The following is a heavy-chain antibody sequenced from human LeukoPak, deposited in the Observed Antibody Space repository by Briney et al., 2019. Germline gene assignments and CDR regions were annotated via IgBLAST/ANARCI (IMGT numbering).Heavy chain of an antibody. D-gene: IGHD2-15*01. V-gene: IGHV4-34*01. CDR2: INHSGST. Sequence: SETLPLTCAVYGGSFSGYYWSWIRQPPGKGLEWIGEINHSGSTNYNPSLKSRVTISVDTSKNQFSLKLSSVTAADTAVYYCARGRGYCSGGSCSRFDYWGQGTLVTVSS. J-gene: IGHJ4*02. CDR1: GGSFSGYY. CDR3: ARGRGYCSGGSCSRFDY.